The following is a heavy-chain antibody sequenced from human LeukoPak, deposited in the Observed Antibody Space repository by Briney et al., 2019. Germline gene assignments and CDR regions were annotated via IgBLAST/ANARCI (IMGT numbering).Heavy chain of an antibody. J-gene: IGHJ4*02. V-gene: IGHV3-30*14. CDR2: ISYDGSNK. CDR3: AREMVRGVEYFDY. Sequence: GGSLRLSCAASGFTFSSYAMHWVRQAPGKGLEWVAVISYDGSNKYYADSVKGRFTISRDNSKNTLYLQMNSLRAEDTAVYYCAREMVRGVEYFDYWGQGTLVTVSS. D-gene: IGHD3-10*01. CDR1: GFTFSSYA.